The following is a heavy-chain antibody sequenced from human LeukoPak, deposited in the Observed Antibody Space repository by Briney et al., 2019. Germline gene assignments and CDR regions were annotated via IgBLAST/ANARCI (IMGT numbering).Heavy chain of an antibody. J-gene: IGHJ4*02. D-gene: IGHD3-22*01. V-gene: IGHV3-23*01. Sequence: GGPLRLSCAVSGITLSNYGMSWVRQVPGKGLEWVAGISDSGGRTNYADSVKGRFTISRDNPKNTLYLQMNSLRAEDTAVYFCAKRGVVIRVILVGFHKEAYYFDSWGQGALVTVSS. CDR3: AKRGVVIRVILVGFHKEAYYFDS. CDR2: ISDSGGRT. CDR1: GITLSNYG.